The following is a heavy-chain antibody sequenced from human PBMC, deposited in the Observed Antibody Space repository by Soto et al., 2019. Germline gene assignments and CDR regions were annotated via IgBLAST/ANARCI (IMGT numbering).Heavy chain of an antibody. V-gene: IGHV3-9*01. CDR1: GFTFDDFS. J-gene: IGHJ4*02. CDR3: AKEKSRGWKLAPFGS. CDR2: ITWNGVDR. D-gene: IGHD6-19*01. Sequence: GGSLRLSCSASGFTFDDFSMHWVRQAPGKGLEWVSGITWNGVDRDYADSVEGRFTISRDNVKNSLFLQMDSLRPDDTAVYYCAKEKSRGWKLAPFGSWGQGTLVTVSS.